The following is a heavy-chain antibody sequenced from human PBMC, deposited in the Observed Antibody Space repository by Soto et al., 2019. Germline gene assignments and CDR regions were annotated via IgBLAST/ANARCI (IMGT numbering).Heavy chain of an antibody. CDR2: IHHGGSS. CDR1: CSSIGIRYD. Sequence: LSLTCAVACSSIGIRYDLVLIRQPPCKGLEWIGTIHHGGSSFYNPSLKSRFTMPVDTSKNQFSLKLRSVTAADTAVYFCARDWGNTKRDLRWLEQWGQGNMVTVSS. V-gene: IGHV4-38-2*02. CDR3: ARDWGNTKRDLRWLEQ. D-gene: IGHD3-16*01. J-gene: IGHJ1*01.